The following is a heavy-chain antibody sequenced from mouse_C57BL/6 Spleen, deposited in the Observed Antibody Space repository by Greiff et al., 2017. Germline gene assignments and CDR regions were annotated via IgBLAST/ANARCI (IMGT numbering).Heavy chain of an antibody. CDR1: GYTFTSYW. V-gene: IGHV1-64*01. J-gene: IGHJ1*03. Sequence: QVQLQQPGAELVKPGASVKLSCKASGYTFTSYWMHWVKQRPGQGLEWIGMIHPNSGSTNYNEKFKSKATLTVDKSSSTAYMQLSSLTSEDSAVYDCARPITTVVYWYFDVWGTGTTVTVSS. D-gene: IGHD1-1*01. CDR2: IHPNSGST. CDR3: ARPITTVVYWYFDV.